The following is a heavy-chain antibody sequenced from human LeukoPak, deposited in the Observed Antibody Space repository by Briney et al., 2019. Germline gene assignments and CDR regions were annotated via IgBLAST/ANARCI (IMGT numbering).Heavy chain of an antibody. CDR1: GFTLTSYN. Sequence: GGSLRLSCAVSGFTLTSYNMNWVRQAPGKGLDGVSPVSGSASYIFYAASVKGRFTISRDNAKNSLYLQMNSLRAEDTAVYYCARDGDFWSGYSDAFDIWGQGTMVTVSS. J-gene: IGHJ3*02. D-gene: IGHD3-3*01. CDR2: VSGSASYI. CDR3: ARDGDFWSGYSDAFDI. V-gene: IGHV3-21*01.